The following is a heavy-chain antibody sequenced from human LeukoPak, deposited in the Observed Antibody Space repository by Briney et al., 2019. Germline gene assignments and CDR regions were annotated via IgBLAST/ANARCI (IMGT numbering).Heavy chain of an antibody. CDR2: INHSGST. D-gene: IGHD3-16*01. J-gene: IGHJ4*02. Sequence: PSETLSLTCAVYGGSFSGYYWSWIRQPPGKGLEWIGEINHSGSTNYNPSLKSRVTISVDTSKNQFSLKLSSVTAADTAVYYCARGRPDYDYVWGSFDYWGQGTLVTVSS. CDR1: GGSFSGYY. V-gene: IGHV4-34*01. CDR3: ARGRPDYDYVWGSFDY.